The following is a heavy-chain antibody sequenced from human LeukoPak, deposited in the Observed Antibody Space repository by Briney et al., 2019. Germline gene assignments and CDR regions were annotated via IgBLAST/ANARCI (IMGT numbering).Heavy chain of an antibody. J-gene: IGHJ5*02. CDR2: IIPILGIA. CDR3: ARIEQLGHNWFDP. CDR1: GGTFTSYA. D-gene: IGHD6-13*01. Sequence: ASVKFSCKASGGTFTSYAISWVRQAPGQGLEWMGRIIPILGIANYAQKFQGRVTITADKSTSTAYMELSSLRSEDTAVYYCARIEQLGHNWFDPWGQGTLVTVSS. V-gene: IGHV1-69*04.